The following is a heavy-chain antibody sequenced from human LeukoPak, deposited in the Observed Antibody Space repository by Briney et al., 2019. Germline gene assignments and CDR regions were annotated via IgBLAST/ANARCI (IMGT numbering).Heavy chain of an antibody. D-gene: IGHD3-3*01. CDR3: ASKYYDFWSDYQRGYFDY. CDR1: GGSFSGYY. J-gene: IGHJ4*02. Sequence: SETLSLTCAVYGGSFSGYYWSWIRQPPGKGLEWIGEINHSGSTNYNPSLKSRVTISVDTSKNQFSLKLSSVTAVDTAVYYCASKYYDFWSDYQRGYFDYWGQGTLVTVSS. CDR2: INHSGST. V-gene: IGHV4-34*01.